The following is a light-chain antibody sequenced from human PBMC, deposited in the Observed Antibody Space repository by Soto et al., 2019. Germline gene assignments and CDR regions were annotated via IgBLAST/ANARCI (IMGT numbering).Light chain of an antibody. Sequence: DIQMTQSPSSLSASVGDGVTITCRASQSIRSSLNWYQQKPGKAPKLLIYAASNLQSGVPSRFSGSGSGTEFTLTISSLQPDDFATYYCQQYNSYWTFGQGTKVDIK. J-gene: IGKJ1*01. V-gene: IGKV1-39*01. CDR1: QSIRSS. CDR2: AAS. CDR3: QQYNSYWT.